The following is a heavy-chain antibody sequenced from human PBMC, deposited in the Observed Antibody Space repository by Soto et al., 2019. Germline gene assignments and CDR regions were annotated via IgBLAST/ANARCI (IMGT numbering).Heavy chain of an antibody. V-gene: IGHV3-23*01. J-gene: IGHJ5*02. CDR2: FSGTGGYT. CDR1: GLTLSSYA. D-gene: IGHD4-17*01. CDR3: ARGQRALITYGPFDP. Sequence: GGSIKLASAASGLTLSSYAMSWVRQAPGKGLEWVSTFSGTGGYTYYADSVKGRFTISRDDSKNTLFLHMNSLRAADTAVYYCARGQRALITYGPFDPWGQGTLVTVSS.